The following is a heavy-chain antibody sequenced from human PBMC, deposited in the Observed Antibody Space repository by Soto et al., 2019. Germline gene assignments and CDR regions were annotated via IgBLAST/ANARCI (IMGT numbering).Heavy chain of an antibody. CDR1: GFTFSNYD. CDR3: ARAARWLQSRYFDL. J-gene: IGHJ2*01. CDR2: IDIAGDT. D-gene: IGHD5-12*01. V-gene: IGHV3-13*01. Sequence: WGSLRLSCSASGFTFSNYDMHWFRQATGKGLEWVSAIDIAGDTYYPDSVKGRFTISREKAKNSLYLQMNSLRADDTAVYYCARAARWLQSRYFDLWGRGTLVTVSS.